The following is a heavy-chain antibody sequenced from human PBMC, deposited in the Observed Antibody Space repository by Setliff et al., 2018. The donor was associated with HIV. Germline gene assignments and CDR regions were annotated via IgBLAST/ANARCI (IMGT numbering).Heavy chain of an antibody. Sequence: PGGSLRLSCAASGFTFSSYAMHWVRQAPGKGLEWVAVISYDGSNKYYADSVKGRFTISRDNSKNSLYLQMSSLRDEDTAVYYCARDFRIIVPDVFDIWGRGTMVTVSS. D-gene: IGHD2-15*01. CDR1: GFTFSSYA. V-gene: IGHV3-30-3*01. J-gene: IGHJ3*02. CDR2: ISYDGSNK. CDR3: ARDFRIIVPDVFDI.